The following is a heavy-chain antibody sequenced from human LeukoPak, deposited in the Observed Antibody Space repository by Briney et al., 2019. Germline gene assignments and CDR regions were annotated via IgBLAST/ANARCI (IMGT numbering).Heavy chain of an antibody. V-gene: IGHV3-53*01. Sequence: PGGSLRLSCAASGFSVSSNYVSWVRQAPGKGLEWVSVIYSGGSTFYADSVKGRFTISRDSSKNTLFLQLDSLRAEDTAIYYCARRYSTNWGMVDWGQGTLVTVSS. J-gene: IGHJ4*02. D-gene: IGHD7-27*01. CDR2: IYSGGST. CDR3: ARRYSTNWGMVD. CDR1: GFSVSSNY.